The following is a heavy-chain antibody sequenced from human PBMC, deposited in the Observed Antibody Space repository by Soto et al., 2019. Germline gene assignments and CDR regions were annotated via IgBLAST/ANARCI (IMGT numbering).Heavy chain of an antibody. CDR2: IHPSGDT. Sequence: HPGGSLRLSCAGSGFTVSSHYMTWDRQAPGRGLEWVTFIHPSGDTFYADSMKGRFTISRDTSENTLSLQMNSLRVEDTAVYYCTSGLDDAKIHHWGQGTLVTVSS. V-gene: IGHV3-66*01. CDR1: GFTVSSHY. D-gene: IGHD1-1*01. CDR3: TSGLDDAKIHH. J-gene: IGHJ1*01.